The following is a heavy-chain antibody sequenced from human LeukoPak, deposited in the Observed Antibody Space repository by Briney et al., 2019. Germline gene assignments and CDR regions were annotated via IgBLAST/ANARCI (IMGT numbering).Heavy chain of an antibody. CDR3: ARSGGSGTYYDGSFDY. CDR1: GGPITSYY. CDR2: IYTSGST. Sequence: SETLSLTCTVSGGPITSYYWSWVRQPAGKGLEWIGRIYTSGSTNYNPSLKSRVTMSVDTSRNQFSLKMSSVTATDTAVYYCARSGGSGTYYDGSFDYWGQGTLVTVSS. V-gene: IGHV4-4*07. J-gene: IGHJ4*02. D-gene: IGHD1-26*01.